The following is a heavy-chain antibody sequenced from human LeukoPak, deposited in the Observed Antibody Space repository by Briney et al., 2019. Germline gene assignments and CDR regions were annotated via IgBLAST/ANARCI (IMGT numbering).Heavy chain of an antibody. CDR2: IKHDGSEK. CDR1: GGSISSSNW. V-gene: IGHV3-7*03. Sequence: PSETLSLTCAVSGGSISSSNWWSWVRPAPGKGLEWVANIKHDGSEKYYVDSVKGRFTISRDNAKSSLHLQMNSLRVEDTAVYYYARRLWGITVTTSLFAFDMWGQGTMVTVSS. J-gene: IGHJ3*02. CDR3: ARRLWGITVTTSLFAFDM. D-gene: IGHD4-17*01.